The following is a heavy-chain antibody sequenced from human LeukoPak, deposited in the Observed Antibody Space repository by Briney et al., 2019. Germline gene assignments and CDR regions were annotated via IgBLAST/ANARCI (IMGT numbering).Heavy chain of an antibody. Sequence: GGSLRLSCVTSGVTSHTYAMTWVRQLPGKGLVWVSRINPDGSSTAYADSVKGRFTISRDNAKNTLYLEMNSLRAEDTAVYYCTRDSYSSRQGVYYYYGMDVWGQGSTVTVS. J-gene: IGHJ6*02. CDR2: INPDGSST. CDR3: TRDSYSSRQGVYYYYGMDV. V-gene: IGHV3-74*01. D-gene: IGHD6-13*01. CDR1: GVTSHTYA.